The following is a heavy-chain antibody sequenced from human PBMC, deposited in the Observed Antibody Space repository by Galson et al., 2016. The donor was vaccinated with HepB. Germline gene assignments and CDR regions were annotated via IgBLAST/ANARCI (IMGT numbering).Heavy chain of an antibody. Sequence: SETLSLTCTVSGFSISSDFYWTWIRQPPGKELEWIGSIYHSGNTYYNPSLESPVTISVDTSNNQFSLRLSSVTAADTADYFCARGTRFDQRGIDVWGQGTTVTVSS. D-gene: IGHD1/OR15-1a*01. CDR3: ARGTRFDQRGIDV. CDR2: IYHSGNT. CDR1: GFSISSDFY. J-gene: IGHJ6*02. V-gene: IGHV4-38-2*02.